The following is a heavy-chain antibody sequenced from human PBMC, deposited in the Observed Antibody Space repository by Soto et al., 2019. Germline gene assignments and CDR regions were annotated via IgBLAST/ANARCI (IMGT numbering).Heavy chain of an antibody. CDR2: IKSKTDGGTT. CDR1: GFTFINAW. V-gene: IGHV3-15*01. J-gene: IGHJ4*02. Sequence: PGGSLRLSCAASGFTFINAWMSWVRQAPGKGLEWVGRIKSKTDGGTTDYAAPVKGRFTISRDDSKNTLYLQMNSLKTEDTAVYYCTTEFYGDYVDYWGQGTLVTVSS. CDR3: TTEFYGDYVDY. D-gene: IGHD4-17*01.